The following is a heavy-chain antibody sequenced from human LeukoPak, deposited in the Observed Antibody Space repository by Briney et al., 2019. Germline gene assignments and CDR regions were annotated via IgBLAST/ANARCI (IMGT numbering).Heavy chain of an antibody. CDR2: MNPSGST. CDR3: ARGRQDVTMIVVVMTAVSYYLDV. J-gene: IGHJ6*03. CDR1: GGSFSGYY. Sequence: PSETLSLTCAVYGGSFSGYYWTWIRQTPEKGLEWIGEMNPSGSTSYNPSLKSRVTISVDKSKNQFSLKLSSVTAADMAVYYCARGRQDVTMIVVVMTAVSYYLDVWGKGTTVTVS. D-gene: IGHD3-22*01. V-gene: IGHV4-34*01.